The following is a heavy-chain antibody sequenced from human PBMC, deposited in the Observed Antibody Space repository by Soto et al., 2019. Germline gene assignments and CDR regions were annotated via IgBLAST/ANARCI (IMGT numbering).Heavy chain of an antibody. D-gene: IGHD6-19*01. CDR3: ARGGIAVAGPKYDWFDP. V-gene: IGHV4-34*01. CDR1: GGSFSGYY. J-gene: IGHJ5*02. Sequence: QVQLQQWGAGLLKPSETLSLTCAVYGGSFSGYYWSWIRQPPGKGLEWIGEINHSGSTNYNPSLTSRVNISVDTSKNQFTLKLSSVTAADTAVYYCARGGIAVAGPKYDWFDPWGQGTLVTVSS. CDR2: INHSGST.